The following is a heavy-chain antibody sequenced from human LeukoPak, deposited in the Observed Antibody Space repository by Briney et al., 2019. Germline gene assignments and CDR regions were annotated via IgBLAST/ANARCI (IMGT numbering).Heavy chain of an antibody. CDR1: GFTFSSYA. D-gene: IGHD3-3*01. CDR3: ASPYYDFWSGPDAFDT. V-gene: IGHV3-30-3*01. J-gene: IGHJ3*02. CDR2: ISYDGSNK. Sequence: GGSLRLSCAASGFTFSSYAMHWVRQAPGKGLEWVAVISYDGSNKYYADSVKGRFTISRDNAKNSLYLQMNSLRAEDTAVYYCASPYYDFWSGPDAFDTWGQGTMVTVSS.